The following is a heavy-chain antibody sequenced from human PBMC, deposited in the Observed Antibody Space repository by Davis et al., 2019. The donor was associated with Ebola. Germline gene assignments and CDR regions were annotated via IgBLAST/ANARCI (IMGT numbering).Heavy chain of an antibody. CDR1: GGTFITYG. CDR3: ARVGDGYNSGY. V-gene: IGHV1-69*10. D-gene: IGHD5-24*01. CDR2: IIPMLGIP. J-gene: IGHJ4*02. Sequence: ASSVTVSCKASGGTFITYGLSWLRQAPGQGLEWMGRIIPMLGIPNYAQKFQGRVTISADTSTSTAYMELSSLRSEDTAVYYCARVGDGYNSGYWGQGTLVTVSS.